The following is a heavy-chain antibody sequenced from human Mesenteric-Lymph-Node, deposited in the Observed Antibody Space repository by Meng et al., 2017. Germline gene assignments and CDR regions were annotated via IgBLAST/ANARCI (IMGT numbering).Heavy chain of an antibody. CDR2: ISYDGENR. J-gene: IGHJ4*02. CDR1: GFTFSDHY. D-gene: IGHD6-19*01. V-gene: IGHV3-30*01. Sequence: GESLKISCTASGFTFSDHYMDWVRQAPGRGLEWVSYISYDGENRNYADSVKGRFTISRDNSKNTLYLQMNSLRADDTADYYCARESVAGTGDYWGQGTLVTVSS. CDR3: ARESVAGTGDY.